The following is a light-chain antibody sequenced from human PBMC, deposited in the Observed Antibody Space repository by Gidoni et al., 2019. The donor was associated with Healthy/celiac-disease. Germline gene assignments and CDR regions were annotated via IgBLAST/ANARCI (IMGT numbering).Light chain of an antibody. J-gene: IGLJ3*02. Sequence: SYELTQPSSVSVSPGQTARITCSGDVLAKKYARGFQQKPGQAPVLVVYKDSERPSGIPERFSGSSSWTTVTLTISGAQVEDEADYYCYSAADNNLWVFGGGTKLTVL. CDR3: YSAADNNLWV. CDR1: VLAKKY. CDR2: KDS. V-gene: IGLV3-27*01.